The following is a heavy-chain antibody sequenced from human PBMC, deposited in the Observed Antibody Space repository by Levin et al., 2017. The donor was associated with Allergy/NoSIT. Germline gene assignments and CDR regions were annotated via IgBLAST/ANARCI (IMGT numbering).Heavy chain of an antibody. J-gene: IGHJ4*02. D-gene: IGHD3-10*01. CDR2: INPKSGGT. V-gene: IGHV1-2*02. Sequence: EASVKVSCKASGYTLTDYYMHWVRQAPGQGLEWMGWINPKSGGTNYGQMFQGRVTMTRDTSISTAYMELKRLKSDDTAVYFCARGGWTYRGNFDYWGQGTLVSVSS. CDR1: GYTLTDYY. CDR3: ARGGWTYRGNFDY.